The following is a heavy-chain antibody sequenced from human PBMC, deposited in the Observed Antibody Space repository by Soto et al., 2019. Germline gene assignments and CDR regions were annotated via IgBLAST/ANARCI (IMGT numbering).Heavy chain of an antibody. V-gene: IGHV3-7*03. J-gene: IGHJ4*02. CDR1: GFIFSNYW. CDR3: ARERNGYNSIFDY. D-gene: IGHD5-12*01. Sequence: PGGSLRLSCAASGFIFSNYWMTWVRQAPGRGLEWVANINEDGSEKGYVDSVKGRFTIARDNTGNSLILQMNNLRAEDTAVYYCARERNGYNSIFDYWGQGTLVTVSS. CDR2: INEDGSEK.